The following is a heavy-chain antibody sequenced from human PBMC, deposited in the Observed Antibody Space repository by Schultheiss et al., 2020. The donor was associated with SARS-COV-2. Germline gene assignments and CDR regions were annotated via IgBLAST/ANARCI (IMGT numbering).Heavy chain of an antibody. CDR2: ISSSSSYT. CDR3: ARGGQWLVQQRHFDY. CDR1: GFTFSDYY. V-gene: IGHV3-11*06. Sequence: GGSLRLSCAASGFTFSDYYMSWIRQAPGKGLEWVSYISSSSSYTNYADSVKGRFTISRDNAKNSLYLQMNSLRAEDTAVYYCARGGQWLVQQRHFDYWGQGTLVTVSS. J-gene: IGHJ4*02. D-gene: IGHD6-19*01.